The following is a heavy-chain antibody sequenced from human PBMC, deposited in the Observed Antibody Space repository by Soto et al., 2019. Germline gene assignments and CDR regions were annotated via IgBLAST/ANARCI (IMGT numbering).Heavy chain of an antibody. J-gene: IGHJ6*03. CDR1: GYTLTELS. D-gene: IGHD3-3*01. V-gene: IGHV1-24*01. Sequence: ASVKVSCKVSGYTLTELSMHWVRQAPGKGLEWMGGFDPEDGETIYAQKFQGRVTMTEDTSTDTAYMELSSLRSEDTAVYYCATKGITIFGVVGRNYYYMDVWGKGTTVTVSS. CDR2: FDPEDGET. CDR3: ATKGITIFGVVGRNYYYMDV.